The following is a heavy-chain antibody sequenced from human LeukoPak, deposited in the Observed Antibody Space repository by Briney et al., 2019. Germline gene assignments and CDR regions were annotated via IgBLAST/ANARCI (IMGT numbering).Heavy chain of an antibody. V-gene: IGHV4-34*01. CDR3: ARTATRGGRFDY. Sequence: SETLSLTCAVYGGSFSGYYWSWIRQPPGKGLEWIGEINHSGSTNYNPSLKSRVTISVDTSKNQFSLKLSSVTAADTAVYYCARTATRGGRFDYWGQGTLVTASS. CDR1: GGSFSGYY. CDR2: INHSGST. J-gene: IGHJ4*02. D-gene: IGHD3-10*01.